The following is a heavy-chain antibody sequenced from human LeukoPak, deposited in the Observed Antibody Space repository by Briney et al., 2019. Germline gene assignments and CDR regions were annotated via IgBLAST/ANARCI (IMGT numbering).Heavy chain of an antibody. CDR3: ASQRVDSGGYLNPDY. CDR1: GGSISSADYY. Sequence: PSETLSLTCTVSGGSISSADYYWSWIRQPPGKGLEWIGYIYYRGSTYYNPSLKSRVTISLDTSKNLFSLKLYSVTAADTAVYYCASQRVDSGGYLNPDYWSQGTLVTVSS. D-gene: IGHD3-22*01. CDR2: IYYRGST. J-gene: IGHJ4*02. V-gene: IGHV4-30-4*01.